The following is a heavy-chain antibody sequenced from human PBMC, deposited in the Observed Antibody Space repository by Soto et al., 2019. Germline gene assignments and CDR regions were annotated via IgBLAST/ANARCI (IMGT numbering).Heavy chain of an antibody. V-gene: IGHV3-9*01. J-gene: IGHJ4*02. CDR1: GFTFDDYA. CDR3: AKGAVTSIFCYFDY. Sequence: EVHLVESGGGLVQPGRSLRLSCAASGFTFDDYAMHWVRQVPGKGLEWVSSISWNSGNIVYADSVKGRFTISRDSANSSLYLQMSSLRTEDTALYYCAKGAVTSIFCYFDYWGQGTLVTVSS. D-gene: IGHD3-3*01. CDR2: ISWNSGNI.